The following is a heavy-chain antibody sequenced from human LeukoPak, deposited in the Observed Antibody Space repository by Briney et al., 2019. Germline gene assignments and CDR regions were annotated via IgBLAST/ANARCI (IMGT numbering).Heavy chain of an antibody. V-gene: IGHV3-64*01. J-gene: IGHJ4*02. CDR1: GFTVSSYS. CDR2: ISANGRST. D-gene: IGHD1-26*01. Sequence: GGSLRLSCAASGFTVSSYSMHWARQAPGKGLDFVSAISANGRSTYYASSVKGRFTISRDNSKNTLYLQMGSLRAEDLAVYYCARVGLGSGFDYWGQGTLVTVSS. CDR3: ARVGLGSGFDY.